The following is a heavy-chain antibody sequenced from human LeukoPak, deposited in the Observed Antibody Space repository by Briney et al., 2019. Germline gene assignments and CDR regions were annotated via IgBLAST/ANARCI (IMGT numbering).Heavy chain of an antibody. J-gene: IGHJ4*02. CDR1: GFSFSSYV. D-gene: IGHD3-22*01. V-gene: IGHV3-30-3*01. CDR3: ARACDSSGYYFCYFDY. Sequence: QSGGSLRLSCAASGFSFSSYVMHWVRQAPGKGPEWVAVISYDGSNKYYADSVKGRFTISRDNSKNTLYLQMNSLRAEDAAVYYCARACDSSGYYFCYFDYWGQGTLVTVSS. CDR2: ISYDGSNK.